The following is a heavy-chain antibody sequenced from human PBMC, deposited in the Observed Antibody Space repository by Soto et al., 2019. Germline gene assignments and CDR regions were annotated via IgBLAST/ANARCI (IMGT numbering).Heavy chain of an antibody. Sequence: QITLKESGPTLVKPTQTLTLTCTFSGFSLSTSRGGVGWVRQPPGKALEWLTSIYWDGDKRYSPSLKSRLTITKDTSQNQVVLTMTNMEPVDTATYFCAHSPPEGIVVGKDFQHWGQGTLVTVSS. V-gene: IGHV2-5*02. CDR2: IYWDGDK. CDR1: GFSLSTSRGG. D-gene: IGHD3-22*01. CDR3: AHSPPEGIVVGKDFQH. J-gene: IGHJ1*01.